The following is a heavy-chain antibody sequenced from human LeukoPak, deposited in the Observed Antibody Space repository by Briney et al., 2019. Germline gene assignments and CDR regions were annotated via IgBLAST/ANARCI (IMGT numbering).Heavy chain of an antibody. V-gene: IGHV4-59*06. Sequence: PSETLSLTCAVNGGSFSGYYWTWIRQSPGKGLEWIGYIYYSGSTYYNPSLKSRVTISVDTSKNQFSLKLSSVTAADTAVYYCARMYDSSGYFDYWGQGTLVTVSS. CDR1: GGSFSGYY. D-gene: IGHD3-22*01. CDR2: IYYSGST. J-gene: IGHJ4*02. CDR3: ARMYDSSGYFDY.